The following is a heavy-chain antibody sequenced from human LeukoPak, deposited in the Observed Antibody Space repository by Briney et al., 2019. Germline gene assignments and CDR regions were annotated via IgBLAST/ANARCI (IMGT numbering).Heavy chain of an antibody. CDR1: GGTFSSYA. D-gene: IGHD3-3*01. CDR3: ARVGRRLVNYYYYGMDV. Sequence: ASVKVSCKASGGTFSSYAISWVRQAPGQGLEWMGWINPNSGGTDYAQKFQGRVTMTRDTSISTAYMELSRLRSDDTAVYYCARVGRRLVNYYYYGMDVWGQGTTVTVSS. CDR2: INPNSGGT. J-gene: IGHJ6*02. V-gene: IGHV1-2*02.